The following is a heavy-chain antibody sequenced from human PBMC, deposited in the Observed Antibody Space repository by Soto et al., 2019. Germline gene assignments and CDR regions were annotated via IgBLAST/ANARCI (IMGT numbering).Heavy chain of an antibody. D-gene: IGHD5-18*01. CDR2: ISSSSSTI. V-gene: IGHV3-48*01. CDR1: GFTFSSYS. J-gene: IGHJ4*02. CDR3: ARDFSLDTAMVTKTY. Sequence: GGSLRLSCAASGFTFSSYSMNWVRQAPGKGLEWVSYISSSSSTIYYADSVKGRFTISRDNAKNSLYLQMNSLRAEDTAVYYCARDFSLDTAMVTKTYWGQGTLVTVSS.